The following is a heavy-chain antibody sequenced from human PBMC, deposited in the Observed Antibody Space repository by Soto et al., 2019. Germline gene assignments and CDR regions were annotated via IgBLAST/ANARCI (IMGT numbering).Heavy chain of an antibody. CDR1: GFTFSSYS. V-gene: IGHV3-21*01. D-gene: IGHD3-22*01. Sequence: GGSLRLSCATSGFTFSSYSMNWVRQAPGKGLEWVSSITSSSSYIYYPDSVKGRFTISRDNAKNSLYLQMNSLRAVDTAVYYCARGRYYDSSGYPPPYYYYYGMDVWGQGTTVTVSS. CDR3: ARGRYYDSSGYPPPYYYYYGMDV. J-gene: IGHJ6*02. CDR2: ITSSSSYI.